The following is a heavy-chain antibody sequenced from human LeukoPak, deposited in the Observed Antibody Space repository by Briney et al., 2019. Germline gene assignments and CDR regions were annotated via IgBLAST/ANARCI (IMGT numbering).Heavy chain of an antibody. Sequence: PGRSLRLSCAASGFTFSSYSMNWVRQAPGKGLEWVSSISSSSSYIYYADSVKGRFTISRDNAKNSLYLQMNSLRAEDTAVYYCARSPLVPYCSSTSCLFGWGQGTLVTVSS. V-gene: IGHV3-21*01. D-gene: IGHD2-2*01. CDR2: ISSSSSYI. J-gene: IGHJ4*02. CDR1: GFTFSSYS. CDR3: ARSPLVPYCSSTSCLFG.